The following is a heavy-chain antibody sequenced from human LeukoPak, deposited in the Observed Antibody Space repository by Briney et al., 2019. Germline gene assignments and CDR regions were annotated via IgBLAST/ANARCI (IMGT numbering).Heavy chain of an antibody. V-gene: IGHV1-46*03. CDR1: GYTFTNYY. Sequence: ASLRVSRKASGYTFTNYYMHWVRQAPGQGPEWMGVINASGGSTSYPQKFQGRVTMTRDTSTSTVYMELSSLRSEDTAVYYCALKGFWGGRNAYDIWGQGTMVTVSS. J-gene: IGHJ3*02. CDR3: ALKGFWGGRNAYDI. CDR2: INASGGST. D-gene: IGHD7-27*01.